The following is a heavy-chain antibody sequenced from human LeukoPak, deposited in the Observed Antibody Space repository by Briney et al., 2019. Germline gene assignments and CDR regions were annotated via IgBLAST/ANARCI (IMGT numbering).Heavy chain of an antibody. CDR2: INPNSGGT. CDR3: ARRYCSDTLCYFFDY. J-gene: IGHJ4*02. D-gene: IGHD2-8*01. CDR1: GYMFIDYY. V-gene: IGHV1-2*02. Sequence: ASVKVSCKASGYMFIDYYMHWVLQAPAQGLEWMGGINPNSGGTDYVQKFQGRVTMTRDTSISTAYMELNRLTSDDTAVYYCARRYCSDTLCYFFDYWGQGTQVTVSS.